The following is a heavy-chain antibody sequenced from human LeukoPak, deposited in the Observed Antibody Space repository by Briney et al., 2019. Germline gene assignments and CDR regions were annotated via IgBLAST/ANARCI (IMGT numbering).Heavy chain of an antibody. V-gene: IGHV1-69*05. J-gene: IGHJ4*02. CDR3: ARGRVVGARGSYYFDY. CDR1: GGTFSSYA. CDR2: IIPIFGTA. Sequence: ASVKVSCKASGGTFSSYAISWVRRAPGQGLEWMGGIIPIFGTANYAQKFQGRVTITTDESTSTAYMELSSLRSEDTAVYYCARGRVVGARGSYYFDYWGQGTLVTVSS. D-gene: IGHD1-26*01.